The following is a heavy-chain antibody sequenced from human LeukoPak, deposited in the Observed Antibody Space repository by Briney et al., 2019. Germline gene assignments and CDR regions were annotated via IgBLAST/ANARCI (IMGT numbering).Heavy chain of an antibody. J-gene: IGHJ4*02. Sequence: PGGSLRLSCAASGFTFRTDWMHWVRQAAGKGPVWVSRINSDGSSTSYADSVKGRFTISRDNAKNTLYLQMNSLRAEDTAVYHCARSTGAGPGYWGQGTLVTVAS. CDR3: ARSTGAGPGY. V-gene: IGHV3-74*01. CDR2: INSDGSST. D-gene: IGHD2-8*02. CDR1: GFTFRTDW.